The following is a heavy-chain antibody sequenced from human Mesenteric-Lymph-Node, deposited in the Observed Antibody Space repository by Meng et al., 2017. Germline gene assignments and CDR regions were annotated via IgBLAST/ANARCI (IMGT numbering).Heavy chain of an antibody. Sequence: GESLKISCAASGFTFSSYGMHWVRQAPGKGLEWVAVIWYDGSNKYYADSVKGRFTISRDNSKNTLYLQMNSLRAEDTAVYYCARGVVAVAGTGRWFDPWGQGTLVTVSS. J-gene: IGHJ5*02. CDR1: GFTFSSYG. CDR2: IWYDGSNK. D-gene: IGHD6-19*01. CDR3: ARGVVAVAGTGRWFDP. V-gene: IGHV3-33*01.